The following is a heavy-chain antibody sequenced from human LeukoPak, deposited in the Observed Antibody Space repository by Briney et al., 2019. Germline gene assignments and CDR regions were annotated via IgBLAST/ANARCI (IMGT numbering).Heavy chain of an antibody. J-gene: IGHJ6*04. V-gene: IGHV4-34*01. CDR1: GGSFSGYY. CDR2: INHSGST. D-gene: IGHD4-23*01. Sequence: PSETLSLTCAVYGGSFSGYYWSWIRQPPGKGLEWIGEINHSGSTNYNPSLKSRVTISVDTSKNQFSLKLSSVTAADTAVYYCARGPYGNSRRGGMDVWGKGTTVTVSS. CDR3: ARGPYGNSRRGGMDV.